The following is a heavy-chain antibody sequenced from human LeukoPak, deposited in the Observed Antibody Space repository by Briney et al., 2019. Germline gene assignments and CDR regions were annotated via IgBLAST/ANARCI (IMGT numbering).Heavy chain of an antibody. J-gene: IGHJ6*02. CDR1: GFTFSSYA. CDR2: ISYDGSNK. D-gene: IGHD5-24*01. CDR3: AREGGGMAGSRYYYYYGMDV. Sequence: PGGSLRLSCAASGFTFSSYAMHWVRQAPGKGLEWVAVISYDGSNKYYADSVKGRFTISRDNSKNTLYLQMNSLRAEDTAVYYCAREGGGMAGSRYYYYYGMDVWGQGTTVTVSS. V-gene: IGHV3-30-3*01.